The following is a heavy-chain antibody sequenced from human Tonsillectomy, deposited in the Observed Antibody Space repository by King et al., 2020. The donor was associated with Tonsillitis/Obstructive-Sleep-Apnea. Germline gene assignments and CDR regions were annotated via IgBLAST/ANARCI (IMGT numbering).Heavy chain of an antibody. CDR2: IGTAGDT. D-gene: IGHD4-17*01. Sequence: VQLVESGGGLVQPGGSLRLSCAASGFTFSSYDMHWVRQATGKGLEWVSTIGTAGDTYYPGSVKGRFTISRENAKNSLYLQMNSLRAGDTAVYYCARKDGDQLFDYWGQGTLVTVSS. J-gene: IGHJ4*02. CDR3: ARKDGDQLFDY. V-gene: IGHV3-13*01. CDR1: GFTFSSYD.